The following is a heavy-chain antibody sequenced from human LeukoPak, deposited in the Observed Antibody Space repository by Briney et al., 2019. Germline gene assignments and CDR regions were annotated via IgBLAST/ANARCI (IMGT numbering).Heavy chain of an antibody. D-gene: IGHD3-3*01. Sequence: SETLSLTCAVSGGSISYYYWSWIRQPPGKGLEWIGYIYYSGSTNYNPSLKSRVTISIDMSKNQFSLNLSSVTAADTAVYYCARVTIFGVVISRWGQGTMVTVSS. CDR3: ARVTIFGVVISR. V-gene: IGHV4-59*01. CDR1: GGSISYYY. J-gene: IGHJ3*01. CDR2: IYYSGST.